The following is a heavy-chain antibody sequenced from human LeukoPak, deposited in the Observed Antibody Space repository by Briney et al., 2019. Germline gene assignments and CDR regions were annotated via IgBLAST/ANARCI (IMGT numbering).Heavy chain of an antibody. CDR3: AKEDVVVVPAASHFDY. D-gene: IGHD2-2*01. Sequence: GGSLRLSCAASGFTFSSYGMHWVRQAPGKGLEWVAFIRYDGSNKYYADSVKGRFTISRDNPKNTLYLQMNSLRAEDTAVYYCAKEDVVVVPAASHFDYWGQGTLVTVSS. J-gene: IGHJ4*02. CDR2: IRYDGSNK. CDR1: GFTFSSYG. V-gene: IGHV3-30*02.